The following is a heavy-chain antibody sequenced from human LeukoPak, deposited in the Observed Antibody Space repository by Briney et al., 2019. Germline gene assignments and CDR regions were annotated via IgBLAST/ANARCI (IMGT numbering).Heavy chain of an antibody. CDR1: GFTFSSYE. CDR2: ISSSGSTI. D-gene: IGHD3-10*02. J-gene: IGHJ6*04. Sequence: PGGSPRLSCAASGFTFSSYEMNWVRQAPGKGLEWVSYISSSGSTIYYADSVKGRFTISRDNAKNSLYLQMNSLRAEDTAVYYSAELGITMIGGVWGKGTTVTISS. V-gene: IGHV3-48*03. CDR3: AELGITMIGGV.